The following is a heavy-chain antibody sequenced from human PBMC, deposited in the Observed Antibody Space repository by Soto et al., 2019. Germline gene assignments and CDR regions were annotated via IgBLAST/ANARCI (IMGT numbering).Heavy chain of an antibody. J-gene: IGHJ6*02. D-gene: IGHD2-2*01. CDR3: TTASGVPSFDGYYYYYGMHV. Sequence: EVQLVESGGGLVKPGGSLRLSCAASGFTFSNAWMNWVRQAPGKGLEWVGRIKSKTDGGTTDYAAPVKGRFTISRDDSKNTLYLQMNSLKTEDTAVSYCTTASGVPSFDGYYYYYGMHVWGQGTTVTVSS. CDR1: GFTFSNAW. CDR2: IKSKTDGGTT. V-gene: IGHV3-15*07.